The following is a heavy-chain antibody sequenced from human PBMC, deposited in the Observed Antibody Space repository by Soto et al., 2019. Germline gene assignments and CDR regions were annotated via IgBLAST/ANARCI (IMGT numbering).Heavy chain of an antibody. V-gene: IGHV4-34*01. J-gene: IGHJ4*02. Sequence: QVQLQQWGAGLLKPSETLSLTCAVYGGSFSGYYWSWIRQPRGKGLEWIGEINHSGSTNYNPSLKSRVTISVDTSKNQFSLKLSSVTAADTAVYYCARGRAAGDWGQGTLVTVSS. CDR3: ARGRAAGD. CDR1: GGSFSGYY. D-gene: IGHD6-13*01. CDR2: INHSGST.